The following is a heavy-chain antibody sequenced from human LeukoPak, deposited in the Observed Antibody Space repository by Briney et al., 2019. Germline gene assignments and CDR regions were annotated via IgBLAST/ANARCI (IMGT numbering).Heavy chain of an antibody. CDR3: ARYDYGSGTTRPPDY. Sequence: ASVKVSCKASGYTFTSYGITWVRQAPGQGLEWMGWISGFNGNTNYAQNLQGRVTMTTDTSTSTAYMELSGLRFDDTAVYYCARYDYGSGTTRPPDYWGQGTLVTVSS. CDR1: GYTFTSYG. D-gene: IGHD3-10*01. J-gene: IGHJ4*02. V-gene: IGHV1-18*01. CDR2: ISGFNGNT.